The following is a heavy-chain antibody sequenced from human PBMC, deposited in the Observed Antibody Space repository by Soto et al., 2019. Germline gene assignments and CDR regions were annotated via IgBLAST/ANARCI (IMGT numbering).Heavy chain of an antibody. J-gene: IGHJ6*03. CDR3: AVNNRTIPYYYYMDV. CDR1: GGTFSSYT. D-gene: IGHD1-1*01. Sequence: GASVKVSCKASGGTFSSYTISWVRQAPGQGLEWMGRIIPILGIANYAQKFQGRVTITADKSTSTAYMELSSLRSEDTAVYYCAVNNRTIPYYYYMDVWGKGTTVTVSS. CDR2: IIPILGIA. V-gene: IGHV1-69*02.